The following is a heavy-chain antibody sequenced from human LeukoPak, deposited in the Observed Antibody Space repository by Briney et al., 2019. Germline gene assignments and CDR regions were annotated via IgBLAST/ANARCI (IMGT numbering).Heavy chain of an antibody. CDR3: ARDPPNYCSGGSCYNY. CDR1: GFTFSTCG. V-gene: IGHV3-53*01. CDR2: IYSGGST. Sequence: GGSLRLSCAASGFTFSTCGMHWVRQAPGKGLEWVSVIYSGGSTYYADSVKGRFTISRDNSKNTLYLQMNSLRAEDTAVYYCARDPPNYCSGGSCYNYWGQGTLVTVSS. D-gene: IGHD2-15*01. J-gene: IGHJ4*02.